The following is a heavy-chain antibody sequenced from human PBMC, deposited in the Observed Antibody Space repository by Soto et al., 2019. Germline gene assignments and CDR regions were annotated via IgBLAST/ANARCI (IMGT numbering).Heavy chain of an antibody. Sequence: QVQLVQSGPEVKKPGASVKVSCKASGYSFTSYGVSWVRQAPGQGLVWMGWISANSGNTDYAQKFRGRVTMTTETSTSTAYMDLRSLRSDDTAVYYCVRDPQRNDYWGQGTLVTVSS. CDR1: GYSFTSYG. J-gene: IGHJ4*02. D-gene: IGHD6-25*01. V-gene: IGHV1-18*04. CDR3: VRDPQRNDY. CDR2: ISANSGNT.